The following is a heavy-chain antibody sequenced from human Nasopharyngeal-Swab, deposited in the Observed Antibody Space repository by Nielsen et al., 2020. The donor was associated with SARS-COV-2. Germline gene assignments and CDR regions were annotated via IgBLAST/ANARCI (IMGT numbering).Heavy chain of an antibody. D-gene: IGHD3-16*01. Sequence: GESLKISCAASGFTFSSYAMSWVRQAPGKGLEWVSAISGSGGSTYYADSVKGRFTISRDNSKNTLYLQMNSLRAEDTAVYYCAKSPTGSTFGDWGQGTLVTVSS. V-gene: IGHV3-23*01. CDR2: ISGSGGST. J-gene: IGHJ4*02. CDR3: AKSPTGSTFGD. CDR1: GFTFSSYA.